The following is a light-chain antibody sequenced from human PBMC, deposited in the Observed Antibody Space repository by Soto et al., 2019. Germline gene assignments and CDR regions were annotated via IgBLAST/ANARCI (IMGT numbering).Light chain of an antibody. CDR1: SSDVGGHDS. Sequence: QSVLTQPPSASGSPGQSVTISCTGTSSDVGGHDSVSWYQQHPTKAPKLLIYEVTKRPSGVPDRFSGSRSGNTASLTVSGLQTEDEADYYCSSYTGSNIVFGGGTKLTVL. V-gene: IGLV2-8*01. CDR2: EVT. J-gene: IGLJ3*02. CDR3: SSYTGSNIV.